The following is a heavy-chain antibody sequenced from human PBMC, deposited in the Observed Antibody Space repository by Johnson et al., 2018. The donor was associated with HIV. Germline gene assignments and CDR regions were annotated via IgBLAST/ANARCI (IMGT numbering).Heavy chain of an antibody. CDR1: GFAFHNYA. CDR2: ISGSGSFT. D-gene: IGHD2-2*02. V-gene: IGHV3-23*04. Sequence: VQLVESGGGLVQPGGSLRLSCEASGFAFHNYAMNWVRQAPGMGLEWVSSISGSGSFTYYVDSVKGRFTISRDNSKNTVYLQMSGLRAEDPAVYFCAKTYRNDDAFDVWGQGTTVTVSS. CDR3: AKTYRNDDAFDV. J-gene: IGHJ3*01.